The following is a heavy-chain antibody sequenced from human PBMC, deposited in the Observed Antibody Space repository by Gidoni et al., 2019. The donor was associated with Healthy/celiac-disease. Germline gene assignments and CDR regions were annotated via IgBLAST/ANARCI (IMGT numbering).Heavy chain of an antibody. J-gene: IGHJ4*02. Sequence: EVQLVESGGGLVQPGGSLRLSCSASGFPFSSYAMHWVRQAPGKGLEYVSAISSNGGSTYYADSVKGRFTISRDNSKNTLYLQMSSLRAEDTAVYYCVKVSPRATQEFDYWGQGTLVTVSS. CDR1: GFPFSSYA. CDR3: VKVSPRATQEFDY. CDR2: ISSNGGST. V-gene: IGHV3-64D*06.